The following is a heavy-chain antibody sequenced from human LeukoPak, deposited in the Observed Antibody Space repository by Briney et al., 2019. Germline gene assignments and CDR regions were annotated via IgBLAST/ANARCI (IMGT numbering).Heavy chain of an antibody. Sequence: GGSLRLSCAASGFTFSSYGMHWVRQAPGKGLEWVAVIWYDGSNKYYADSVKGRFTISRDSSKNTLYLQMNSLRAEDTAVYYCAKDRNYYDSSGYFDYWGQGTLVTVSS. J-gene: IGHJ4*02. CDR1: GFTFSSYG. D-gene: IGHD3-22*01. V-gene: IGHV3-33*06. CDR2: IWYDGSNK. CDR3: AKDRNYYDSSGYFDY.